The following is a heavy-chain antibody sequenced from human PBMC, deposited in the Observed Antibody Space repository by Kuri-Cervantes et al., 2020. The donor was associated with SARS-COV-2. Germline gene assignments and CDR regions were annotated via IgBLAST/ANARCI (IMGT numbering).Heavy chain of an antibody. CDR1: GFTFSSYS. CDR2: ISSSSSYT. Sequence: LSLTCAASGFTFSSYSMNWVRQAPGKGLEWVSYISSSSSYTNYADSVKGRFTISRDNAKNSLYLQMNSLRAEDTAVYYCARNRRDIVVVPAAMGDWFDPWGQGTLVTVSS. CDR3: ARNRRDIVVVPAAMGDWFDP. D-gene: IGHD2-2*01. V-gene: IGHV3-21*05. J-gene: IGHJ5*02.